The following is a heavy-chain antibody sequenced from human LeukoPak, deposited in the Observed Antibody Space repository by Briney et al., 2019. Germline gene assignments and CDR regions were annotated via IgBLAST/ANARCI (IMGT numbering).Heavy chain of an antibody. CDR1: GFTFSDYY. Sequence: GGSLRLSCAASGFTFSDYYMSWIRQAPGKGLEWVSSISSSSSYIYYADSVKGRFTISRDSAKNSLYLQMNSLRAEDTAVYYCARERRIVVVDYWGQGTLVTVSS. V-gene: IGHV3-11*06. J-gene: IGHJ4*02. CDR3: ARERRIVVVDY. CDR2: ISSSSSYI. D-gene: IGHD3-22*01.